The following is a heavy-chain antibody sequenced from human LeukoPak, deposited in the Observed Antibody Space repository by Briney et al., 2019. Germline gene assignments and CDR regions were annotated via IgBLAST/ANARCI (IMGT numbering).Heavy chain of an antibody. J-gene: IGHJ4*02. CDR3: AKGHPYGGYGKDFDY. CDR1: GFTFSSYG. D-gene: IGHD5-12*01. Sequence: QPGGPLRLSCAASGFTFSSYGMHWVRQAPGKGLEWVAFIRYDGSNKYYADSVKGRFTISRDNSKNTLYLQMNSLRAEDTAVYYCAKGHPYGGYGKDFDYWGQGTLVTVSS. V-gene: IGHV3-30*02. CDR2: IRYDGSNK.